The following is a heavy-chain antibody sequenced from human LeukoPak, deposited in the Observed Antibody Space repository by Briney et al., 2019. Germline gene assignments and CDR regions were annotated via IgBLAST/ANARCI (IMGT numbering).Heavy chain of an antibody. V-gene: IGHV3-30-3*01. CDR2: ISYDGSNK. CDR3: AKDYQWSCDY. D-gene: IGHD2-15*01. Sequence: GSLRLSCAASGFTFSSYAMHWVRQAPGKGLEWVAVISYDGSNKYYADSVKGRFTISRDNAKNSLYLQMDNLRDDDTAVYYCAKDYQWSCDYWGQGTLVTVSS. J-gene: IGHJ4*02. CDR1: GFTFSSYA.